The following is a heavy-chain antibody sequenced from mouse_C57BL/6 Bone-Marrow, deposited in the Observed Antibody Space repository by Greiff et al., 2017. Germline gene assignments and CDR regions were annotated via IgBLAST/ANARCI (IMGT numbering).Heavy chain of an antibody. CDR1: GFNIKDDY. Sequence: VQLQQSGAELVRPGASVKLSCTASGFNIKDDYMHWVKQRPEQGLEWIGWIDPENGDTEYASKFQGKATITAYTSSNTAYLQLSSLTSEDTAVYYCTTGYYYGSKDWYFDVWGTGTTVTVSS. V-gene: IGHV14-4*01. CDR2: IDPENGDT. D-gene: IGHD1-1*01. CDR3: TTGYYYGSKDWYFDV. J-gene: IGHJ1*03.